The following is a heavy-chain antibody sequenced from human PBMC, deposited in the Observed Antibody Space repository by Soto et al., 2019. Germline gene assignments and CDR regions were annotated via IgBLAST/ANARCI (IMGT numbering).Heavy chain of an antibody. D-gene: IGHD1-26*01. CDR3: ARGPGGATKPYYYYAMDV. Sequence: QVHLVQSGGEVKKPGTSVKVSCKASGYTFNSHGISWVRQAPGQCLEWMGWINTYSGNTNYAQKFQGRVTMTTSTPTNTTYLELRSLRSDDTAVYYCARGPGGATKPYYYYAMDVWGQGTPITVSS. CDR1: GYTFNSHG. V-gene: IGHV1-18*04. J-gene: IGHJ6*01. CDR2: INTYSGNT.